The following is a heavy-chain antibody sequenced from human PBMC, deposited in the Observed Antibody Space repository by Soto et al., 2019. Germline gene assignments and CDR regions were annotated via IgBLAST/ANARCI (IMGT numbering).Heavy chain of an antibody. V-gene: IGHV3-33*01. Sequence: QVQLVESGGGVVQPGRSLRLSCAASGFTFSSYGMHWVRQAPGKGLEWVAVIWYDGSNKYYADSVKGRFTISRDNSKNTLYLQMNSLRAEDTAVYYCARDRVDIVVVPADMNWLQYPDYWGQGTLVTVSS. CDR3: ARDRVDIVVVPADMNWLQYPDY. CDR1: GFTFSSYG. D-gene: IGHD2-2*03. J-gene: IGHJ4*02. CDR2: IWYDGSNK.